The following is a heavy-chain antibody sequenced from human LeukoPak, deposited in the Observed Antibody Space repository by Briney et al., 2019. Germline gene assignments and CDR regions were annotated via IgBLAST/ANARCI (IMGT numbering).Heavy chain of an antibody. CDR1: GGSFSGYY. CDR2: INHSGST. V-gene: IGHV4-34*01. CDR3: ARVGERWLQPPLDY. J-gene: IGHJ4*02. Sequence: SETLSLTCAVYGGSFSGYYWSWIRQPPGKGLEWIGEINHSGSTNYNPSLKSRVTISVDTSKNQFSLKLSSVTAADTAVYYCARVGERWLQPPLDYWGQGTLSPSPQ. D-gene: IGHD5-24*01.